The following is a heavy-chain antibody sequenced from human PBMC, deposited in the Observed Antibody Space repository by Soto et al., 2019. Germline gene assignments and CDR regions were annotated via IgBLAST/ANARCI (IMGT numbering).Heavy chain of an antibody. J-gene: IGHJ6*02. Sequence: SETLSLTCTVSGGSISSGDYYWSWIRQPPGKGLEWIGYIYYSGSTYYNPSLKSRVTISVDTSKNQFSLKLSSVTAADTAVYYCASLYGSRSYYPNPGYYGMDVWGQGTPVTVSS. CDR2: IYYSGST. CDR1: GGSISSGDYY. V-gene: IGHV4-30-4*01. CDR3: ASLYGSRSYYPNPGYYGMDV. D-gene: IGHD3-10*01.